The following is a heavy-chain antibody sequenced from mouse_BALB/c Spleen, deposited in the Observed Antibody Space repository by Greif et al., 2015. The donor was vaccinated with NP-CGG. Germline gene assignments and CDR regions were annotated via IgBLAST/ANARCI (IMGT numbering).Heavy chain of an antibody. D-gene: IGHD2-4*01. Sequence: VQLQQSGAGLAKPGASVKMSCKASGYTFTSYWMHWVKQRPGQGREWIGYINPSTGYTEYNQKFKDKATLTADKSSSTAYMQLSSLTSEDSAVYYCARDYDYWYFDVWGAGTTVTVSS. V-gene: IGHV1-7*01. CDR2: INPSTGYT. J-gene: IGHJ1*01. CDR1: GYTFTSYW. CDR3: ARDYDYWYFDV.